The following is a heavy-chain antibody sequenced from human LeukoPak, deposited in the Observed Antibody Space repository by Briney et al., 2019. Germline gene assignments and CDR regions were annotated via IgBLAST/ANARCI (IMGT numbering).Heavy chain of an antibody. J-gene: IGHJ6*02. D-gene: IGHD3-22*01. CDR1: GFTLSSSE. V-gene: IGHV3-48*03. Sequence: PGGSLRLSCEASGFTLSSSEMNWVSQAPGNGLEWVSYSSGTYSTIYYAASVKGRFTISRDNAKNSVSLQMNSLRAEDTGVYYCARDRYTPGGYYSVVHYFGMYVWGQVTTVIVSS. CDR2: SSGTYSTI. CDR3: ARDRYTPGGYYSVVHYFGMYV.